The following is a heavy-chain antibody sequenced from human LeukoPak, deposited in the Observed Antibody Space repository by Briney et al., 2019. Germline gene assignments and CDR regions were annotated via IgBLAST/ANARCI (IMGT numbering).Heavy chain of an antibody. CDR3: ARHRWELPQSPSDY. CDR1: GGSISSYY. D-gene: IGHD1-26*01. Sequence: SETLSLTCTVSGGSISSYYWSWIRQPPGKGLEWIGYIYYSGSTNYNPSLKSRVTISVDTSKNQFSLKLSSVTAADTAVYYCARHRWELPQSPSDYWGQGTLVTVSS. CDR2: IYYSGST. V-gene: IGHV4-59*08. J-gene: IGHJ4*02.